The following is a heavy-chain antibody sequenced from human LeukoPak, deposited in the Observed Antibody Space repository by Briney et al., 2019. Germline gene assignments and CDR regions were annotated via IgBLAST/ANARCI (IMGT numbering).Heavy chain of an antibody. V-gene: IGHV4-30-2*02. Sequence: SETLSLTCAVSGGSISSGGYSWSWIWQPPGKGLEWIGYIYHSGSTYYNPSLKSRVTISVDRSKNQFSLKLSSVTAADTAVYYCARSVGLYDNSNYYSGDFDYWGQGTLVTVPS. CDR3: ARSVGLYDNSNYYSGDFDY. CDR1: GGSISSGGYS. D-gene: IGHD3-22*01. J-gene: IGHJ4*02. CDR2: IYHSGST.